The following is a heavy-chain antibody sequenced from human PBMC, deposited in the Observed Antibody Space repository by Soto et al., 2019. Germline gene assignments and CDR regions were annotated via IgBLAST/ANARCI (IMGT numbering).Heavy chain of an antibody. Sequence: QVQLQESGPGLVKPSGTLSLTCAVSGDSVTNNNWWNWVRQPPGKGLEWIGEIHHSGSTNYNPSLKSRVTISLDKSRNRFSLSLTSVTAADTAVYYCARESYSATEGRDGYNLLYWGQGSRITVS. CDR3: ARESYSATEGRDGYNLLY. J-gene: IGHJ4*02. CDR1: GDSVTNNNW. D-gene: IGHD5-12*01. CDR2: IHHSGST. V-gene: IGHV4-4*02.